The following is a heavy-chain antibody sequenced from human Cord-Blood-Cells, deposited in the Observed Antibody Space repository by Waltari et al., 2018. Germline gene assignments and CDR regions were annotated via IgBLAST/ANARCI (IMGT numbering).Heavy chain of an antibody. D-gene: IGHD5-12*01. CDR3: ARVGYSGYWDY. V-gene: IGHV4-38-2*01. J-gene: IGHJ4*02. Sequence: QVQLQESGPGLVKPSETLSLTCAVSGYSISSGYYWGWIRKPPGKGLEWIGSIYHSGSTYYNPSLKSRVTISVDTSKNQFSLKLSSVTAADTAVYYCARVGYSGYWDYWGQGTLVTVSS. CDR1: GYSISSGYY. CDR2: IYHSGST.